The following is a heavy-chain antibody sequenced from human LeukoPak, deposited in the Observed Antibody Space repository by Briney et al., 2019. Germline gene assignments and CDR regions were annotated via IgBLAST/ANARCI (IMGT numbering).Heavy chain of an antibody. D-gene: IGHD4-17*01. J-gene: IGHJ5*02. V-gene: IGHV4-59*01. CDR2: IYYSGST. Sequence: PSETLSLTCTVSGGSISSYYWSWIRQPPGKGLEWIGYIYYSGSTNYNPSLKSRVTISVDTSKNQFSLKLSSVTAADTAVYYRARGGTPRGRYGDLNPWGQGTLVTVSS. CDR1: GGSISSYY. CDR3: ARGGTPRGRYGDLNP.